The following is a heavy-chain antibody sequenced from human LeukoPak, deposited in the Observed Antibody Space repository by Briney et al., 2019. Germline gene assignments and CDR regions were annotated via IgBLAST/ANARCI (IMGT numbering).Heavy chain of an antibody. CDR1: GGSISSGGYY. CDR3: ARAGGTYYYDSSGHDAFDI. J-gene: IGHJ3*02. CDR2: IYYSGNT. D-gene: IGHD3-22*01. Sequence: PSETLSLTCTVSGGSISSGGYYWSWIRQHPGKGLEWIGYIYYSGNTYYNPSLKSRITISLDTSKNQFSLKLSSVTAADTAVYYCARAGGTYYYDSSGHDAFDIWGQGTMVTVSS. V-gene: IGHV4-31*03.